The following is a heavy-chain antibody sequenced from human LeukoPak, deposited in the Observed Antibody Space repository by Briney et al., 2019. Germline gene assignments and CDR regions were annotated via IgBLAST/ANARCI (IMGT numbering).Heavy chain of an antibody. J-gene: IGHJ4*02. Sequence: GGSLRLSCAASGFTFSSYGMSWVRQAPGKGLEWVSTVSGSGGSTYYADSVKGRFTISRDNAKNTLYLQMNSLRAEDTAVYYCARDRYTGSCFDHWGQGALVTVSS. D-gene: IGHD1-26*01. CDR1: GFTFSSYG. V-gene: IGHV3-23*01. CDR3: ARDRYTGSCFDH. CDR2: VSGSGGST.